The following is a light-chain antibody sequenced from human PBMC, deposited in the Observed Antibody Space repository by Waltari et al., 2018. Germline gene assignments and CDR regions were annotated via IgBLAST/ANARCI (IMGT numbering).Light chain of an antibody. CDR1: SGSVSMSYY. Sequence: QNVVTQEPSLSVSPGGTVTLTCGLTSGSVSMSYYPYWYQQTPGQSPRTLIYTTNVRSSGVPDRFSGSIVGNKAALTITGAQPEDESDYYCSLYMAQGTWVFGGGTKLTVL. CDR2: TTN. J-gene: IGLJ3*02. CDR3: SLYMAQGTWV. V-gene: IGLV8-61*01.